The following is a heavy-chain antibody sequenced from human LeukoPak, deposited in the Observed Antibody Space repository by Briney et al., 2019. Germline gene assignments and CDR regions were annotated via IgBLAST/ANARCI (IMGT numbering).Heavy chain of an antibody. CDR3: AREAANFHYDSSGYPNWFDP. CDR2: IYYSGTT. CDR1: GGSISSYY. J-gene: IGHJ5*02. D-gene: IGHD3-22*01. Sequence: SETLSLTCTVSGGSISSYYWSWILQPPGKGLEWIGYIYYSGTTNYNPSLKSRVTISVDTSKNQFSLKLSSVTAADTAVYYCAREAANFHYDSSGYPNWFDPWGQGTLVTVSS. V-gene: IGHV4-59*01.